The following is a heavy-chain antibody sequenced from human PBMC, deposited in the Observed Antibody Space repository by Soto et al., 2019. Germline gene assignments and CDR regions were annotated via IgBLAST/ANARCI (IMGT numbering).Heavy chain of an antibody. J-gene: IGHJ4*02. V-gene: IGHV4-61*05. CDR3: ARGPTAEKVDS. CDR2: IYYSGST. CDR1: GGSISSSSYY. Sequence: SETLSLTCTVSGGSISSSSYYWGWIRQPPGKGLEWIGYIYYSGSTNYNPSLKSRVTISVDTSKNQFSLKLSSVTAADTAVYYCARGPTAEKVDSWGQGILVTVSS.